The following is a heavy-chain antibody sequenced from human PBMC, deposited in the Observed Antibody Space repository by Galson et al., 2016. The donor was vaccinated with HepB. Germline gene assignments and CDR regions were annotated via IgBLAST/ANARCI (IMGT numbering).Heavy chain of an antibody. Sequence: CAISGDSVYNNGAAWVWIRRSPSRGLEWLGRTFYRSTWENHYTGSVRNRITISPDTSRNQFSLHLNSVTPEDTAVYYCVQGSTAPAVWGKGTAVTVSS. CDR2: TFYRSTWEN. D-gene: IGHD2-2*01. V-gene: IGHV6-1*01. J-gene: IGHJ6*04. CDR1: GDSVYNNGAA. CDR3: VQGSTAPAV.